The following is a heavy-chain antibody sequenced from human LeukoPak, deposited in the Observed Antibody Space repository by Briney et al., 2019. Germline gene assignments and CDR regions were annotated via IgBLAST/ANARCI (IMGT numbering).Heavy chain of an antibody. V-gene: IGHV1-2*02. CDR2: LNPNSGGT. Sequence: ASVKVSCKASGYTFTGYYMHWVRQAPGQGLEWMGWLNPNSGGTNYAQKFQGRVTMTRDTSISTAYMELSRLTSDDTAVYYCARPKFPLTYYDFWSGDNWFDPWGQGTLVTVSS. J-gene: IGHJ5*02. D-gene: IGHD3-3*01. CDR3: ARPKFPLTYYDFWSGDNWFDP. CDR1: GYTFTGYY.